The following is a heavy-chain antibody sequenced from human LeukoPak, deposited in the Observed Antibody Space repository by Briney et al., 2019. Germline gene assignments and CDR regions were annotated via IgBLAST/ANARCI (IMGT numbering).Heavy chain of an antibody. D-gene: IGHD5-18*01. CDR2: INWNGGST. J-gene: IGHJ6*02. CDR3: ASASVDSYGPESYYYYGMDV. CDR1: GFTFDDYG. Sequence: GGSLRLSCAASGFTFDDYGVSWVRQAPGKGLEWVSGINWNGGSTGYADSVKGRFTISRDNSKNTLYLQMNSLRAEDTAVYYCASASVDSYGPESYYYYGMDVWGQGTTVTVSS. V-gene: IGHV3-20*04.